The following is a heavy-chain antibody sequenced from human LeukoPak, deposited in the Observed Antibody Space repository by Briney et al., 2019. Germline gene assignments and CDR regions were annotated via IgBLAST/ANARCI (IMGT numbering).Heavy chain of an antibody. CDR2: INHSGST. J-gene: IGHJ4*02. D-gene: IGHD2-2*01. Sequence: SETLSLTCAVYGGSFSGYYWSWIRQPPGEGLEWIGEINHSGSTNYNPSLKSRVTISVDTSKNQFSLKLSSVTAADTAVYYCAPRYCSSTSCSDYWGQGTLVTVSS. V-gene: IGHV4-34*01. CDR1: GGSFSGYY. CDR3: APRYCSSTSCSDY.